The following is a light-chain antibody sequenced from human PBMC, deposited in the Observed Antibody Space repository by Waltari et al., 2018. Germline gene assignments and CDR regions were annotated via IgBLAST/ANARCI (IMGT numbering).Light chain of an antibody. J-gene: IGLJ1*01. CDR1: SSDVGYYNY. CDR3: SSDTTSGLYV. Sequence: QSALTQPASLSGSPGQSITISFTGTSSDVGYYNYVSWYQHYPGKAPKLIIYELTNRPSRVSSRFSGSKSGNTASLTISGLQAEDETDYYCSSDTTSGLYVFGSGTQVTVL. V-gene: IGLV2-14*01. CDR2: ELT.